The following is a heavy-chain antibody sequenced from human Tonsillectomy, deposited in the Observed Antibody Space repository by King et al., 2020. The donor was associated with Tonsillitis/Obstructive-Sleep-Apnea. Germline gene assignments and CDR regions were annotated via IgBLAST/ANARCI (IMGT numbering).Heavy chain of an antibody. D-gene: IGHD4-17*01. Sequence: VQLQQWGAGLLKPSETLSLTCAVYGGSFSGYYWSWIRQPPGKGLEWIGEINHSGSTNYNPSLKSRVTISVDTSKNQFSLKLSSVTAADTAVYYCARGYEAYGDHGPWGQGTLVTVSS. V-gene: IGHV4-34*01. CDR2: INHSGST. J-gene: IGHJ5*02. CDR1: GGSFSGYY. CDR3: ARGYEAYGDHGP.